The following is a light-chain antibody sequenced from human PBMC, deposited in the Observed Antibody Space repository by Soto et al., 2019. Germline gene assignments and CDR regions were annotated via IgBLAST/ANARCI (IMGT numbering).Light chain of an antibody. Sequence: DTMMTQSPSTLAASLGDRVTITCLASQSISGLLAWYQLKPGKAPKLLIYEASSLQSGVPSRFSGSGSGTEFTLTISSLQSEDFAVYYCQQYNNWPRRTFGQGTKV. J-gene: IGKJ1*01. CDR3: QQYNNWPRRT. V-gene: IGKV1-5*03. CDR2: EAS. CDR1: QSISGL.